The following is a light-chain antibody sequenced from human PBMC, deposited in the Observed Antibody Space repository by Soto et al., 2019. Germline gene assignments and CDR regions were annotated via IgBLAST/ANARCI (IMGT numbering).Light chain of an antibody. V-gene: IGKV1-39*01. CDR3: QQSLTMPIT. J-gene: IGKJ5*01. Sequence: DIQMTQSPASLSVSVGDRVTITCRASQSINNYLNWYLQRPGQAPKLLLRSASTSQRGGPSRCSGSGSRTESTLTIADLQHDDFGTYYCQQSLTMPITFGHGTRLDIK. CDR2: SAS. CDR1: QSINNY.